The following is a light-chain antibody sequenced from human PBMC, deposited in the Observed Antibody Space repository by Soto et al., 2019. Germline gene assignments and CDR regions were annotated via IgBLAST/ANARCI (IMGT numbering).Light chain of an antibody. CDR3: QQYNSYSPT. Sequence: MTLSPPTLSASVGYRVTITCGGSQSISTWLAWYQQEPGKAPKLLIHKASSLQSGVPSRFSGSGSGTDFTLTISSLQPDDFATYYCQQYNSYSPTFGQGTKVEIK. J-gene: IGKJ1*01. CDR2: KAS. CDR1: QSISTW. V-gene: IGKV1-5*03.